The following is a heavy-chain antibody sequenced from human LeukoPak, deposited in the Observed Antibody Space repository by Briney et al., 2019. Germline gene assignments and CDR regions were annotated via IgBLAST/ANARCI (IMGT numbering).Heavy chain of an antibody. J-gene: IGHJ4*02. V-gene: IGHV4-38-2*02. CDR2: IYHSGST. D-gene: IGHD6-25*01. CDR3: ARDSSATQSFDY. Sequence: SETLSLTCAVSGYSISSGYYWGWIRQPPGKGLEWIGSIYHSGSTHYKPSLKSRVTISVDTSKNQCSLKLNSVTAADTAFYYCARDSSATQSFDYWGQGTLVTVSS. CDR1: GYSISSGYY.